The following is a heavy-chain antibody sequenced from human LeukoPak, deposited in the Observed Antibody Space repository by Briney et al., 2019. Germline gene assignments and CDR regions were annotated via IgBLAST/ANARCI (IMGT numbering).Heavy chain of an antibody. Sequence: TGGSLRLSCAASGFIVGNNYMSWVRQAPGKGLEWVSTITANAGGTYYADSVKGRFTISRDNSENTLNLQMNSLRAEDTAVYYCARGWGNFDYWGQGTLVTVSS. D-gene: IGHD3-16*01. J-gene: IGHJ4*02. V-gene: IGHV3-23*01. CDR2: ITANAGGT. CDR3: ARGWGNFDY. CDR1: GFIVGNNY.